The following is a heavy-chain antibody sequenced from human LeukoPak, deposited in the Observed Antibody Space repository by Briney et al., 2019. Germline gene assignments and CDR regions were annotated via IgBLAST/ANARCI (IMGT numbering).Heavy chain of an antibody. Sequence: PSETLSLTCTVSGGSISSSSYYWGWIRQPPGKGLEWIGSIYYSGSTYYNPSLKSRVTTSVDTSKNQFSLKLSSVTAADTAVYYCARTFLGYCSSTSCYYYYYMDVWGKGTTVTVSS. CDR1: GGSISSSSYY. D-gene: IGHD2-2*01. CDR3: ARTFLGYCSSTSCYYYYYMDV. J-gene: IGHJ6*03. CDR2: IYYSGST. V-gene: IGHV4-39*07.